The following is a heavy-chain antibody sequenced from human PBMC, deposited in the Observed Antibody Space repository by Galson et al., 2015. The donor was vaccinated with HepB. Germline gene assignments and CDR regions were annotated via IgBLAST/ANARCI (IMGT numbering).Heavy chain of an antibody. CDR3: AGYSNYEERTAAWVY. J-gene: IGHJ4*02. Sequence: SVKVSCKASGGTFSNYAINWVRQAPGQGLEWVGGIIPIFGTANYAQKFQGRVTITADESTSTAYMELSSLRSEDTAVYYCAGYSNYEERTAAWVYWGQGTLVTVSS. CDR1: GGTFSNYA. V-gene: IGHV1-69*13. D-gene: IGHD4-11*01. CDR2: IIPIFGTA.